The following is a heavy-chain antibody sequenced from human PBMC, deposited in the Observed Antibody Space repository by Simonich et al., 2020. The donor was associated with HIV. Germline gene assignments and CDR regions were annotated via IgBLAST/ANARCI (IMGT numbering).Heavy chain of an antibody. D-gene: IGHD6-13*01. J-gene: IGHJ1*01. Sequence: QVQLQQWGAGLLKPSETLSLTCAVSGGSFSGYYWSWIRPPPGKGLAWIGEINHSGSTNYNPSLKSRVTISVDTSKNQFSLKLSSVTAADTAVYYCARLTAGGLGEYFQHWGQGTLVTVSS. CDR2: INHSGST. V-gene: IGHV4-34*01. CDR3: ARLTAGGLGEYFQH. CDR1: GGSFSGYY.